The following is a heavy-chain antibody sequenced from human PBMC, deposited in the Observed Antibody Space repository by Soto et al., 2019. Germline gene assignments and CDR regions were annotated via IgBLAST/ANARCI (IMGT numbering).Heavy chain of an antibody. J-gene: IGHJ3*02. D-gene: IGHD3-10*01. V-gene: IGHV3-21*01. CDR2: ISSSSSYI. Sequence: GGSLRLSCAASGFTFSSYSMNWVRQAPGKGLEWVSSISSSSSYIYYADSVKGRFTISRDNAKNSLYLQMNSLRAEDMAVYYCARDKLGNYYGSGSYPHGAFDIWGQGTMVTVSS. CDR3: ARDKLGNYYGSGSYPHGAFDI. CDR1: GFTFSSYS.